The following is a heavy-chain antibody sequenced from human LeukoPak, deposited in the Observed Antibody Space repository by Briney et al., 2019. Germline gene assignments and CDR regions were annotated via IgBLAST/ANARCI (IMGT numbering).Heavy chain of an antibody. CDR1: GGSFSGYY. CDR3: ARGGYSSISPWG. V-gene: IGHV4-34*01. J-gene: IGHJ4*02. D-gene: IGHD6-13*01. Sequence: SETLSLTCAVYGGSFSGYYWGWIRQPPGKGLEWIGSIYYSGSTYYNPSLKSRVTISVDTSKNQFSLKLSSVTAADTAVYYCARGGYSSISPWGWGQGTLVTVSS. CDR2: IYYSGST.